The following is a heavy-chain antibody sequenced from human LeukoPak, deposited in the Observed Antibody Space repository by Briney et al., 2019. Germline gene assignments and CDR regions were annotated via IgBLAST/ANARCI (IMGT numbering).Heavy chain of an antibody. J-gene: IGHJ4*02. Sequence: ASVKVSCKSSGYTFTGYYMHWVRPAPGQGLEWMGLINPNKGGTNYAQKFQVRVTMTRNTSISTAYMELSSRRSDDTAVYYCARVPVVTAIHFDYWGQGTLVTVSS. CDR1: GYTFTGYY. CDR3: ARVPVVTAIHFDY. D-gene: IGHD2-21*02. CDR2: INPNKGGT. V-gene: IGHV1-2*02.